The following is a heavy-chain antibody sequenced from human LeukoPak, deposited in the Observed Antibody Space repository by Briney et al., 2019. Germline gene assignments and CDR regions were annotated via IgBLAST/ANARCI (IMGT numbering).Heavy chain of an antibody. Sequence: GGSLTLSCAASGFTFSSYAMSWVRQAPGKGLEWVSAISGSGGSTYYADSVKGRFTISRDNSKNTLYLQMNSLRAEDTAVYYCAKWESGIAAAATAVSAFDIWGQGTLATVSS. V-gene: IGHV3-23*01. CDR3: AKWESGIAAAATAVSAFDI. J-gene: IGHJ3*02. D-gene: IGHD6-13*01. CDR2: ISGSGGST. CDR1: GFTFSSYA.